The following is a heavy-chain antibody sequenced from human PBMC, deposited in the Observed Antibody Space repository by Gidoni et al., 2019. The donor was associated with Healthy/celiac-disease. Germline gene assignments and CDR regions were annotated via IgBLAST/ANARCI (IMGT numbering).Heavy chain of an antibody. CDR1: ACTSTSYG. Sequence: QLLQSAAEVKKPRASVKVSSRASACTSTSYGISWVRQAPGQGREWMGWISTYNGNTNYAQKVKGRVTITTDTATSTAYMELRSQRSDDTAVYYCAKGRRAVYYYYGMDVWGKGTTVTVSS. D-gene: IGHD6-19*01. J-gene: IGHJ6*04. V-gene: IGHV1-18*01. CDR2: ISTYNGNT. CDR3: AKGRRAVYYYYGMDV.